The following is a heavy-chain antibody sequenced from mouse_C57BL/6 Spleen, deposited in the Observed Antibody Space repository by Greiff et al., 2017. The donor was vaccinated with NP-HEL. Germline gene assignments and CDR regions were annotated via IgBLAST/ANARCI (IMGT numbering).Heavy chain of an antibody. Sequence: VQLQESGPELVKPGASVKISCKASGYAFSSSWMNWVKQRPGKGLEWIGRIYPGDGDTNYNGKFKGKATLTADESSSTAYMQLSSLTSEDSAVYFCGGGDWAWFAYWGQGTLVTVSA. CDR3: GGGDWAWFAY. D-gene: IGHD4-1*01. CDR1: GYAFSSSW. V-gene: IGHV1-82*01. CDR2: IYPGDGDT. J-gene: IGHJ3*01.